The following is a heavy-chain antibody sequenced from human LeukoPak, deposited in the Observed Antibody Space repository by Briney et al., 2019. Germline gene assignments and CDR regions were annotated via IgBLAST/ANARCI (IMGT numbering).Heavy chain of an antibody. CDR1: GFTFSSYG. CDR2: ISYDGSNK. V-gene: IGHV3-30*03. CDR3: ARLKSQNYFDS. J-gene: IGHJ4*02. Sequence: GGSLRLSCAASGFTFSSYGMHWVRQAPGKGLEWVAVISYDGSNKYYADSVKGRFTISRDNSKNTLYLQLNSLRAEDTAVYYCARLKSQNYFDSWGRGTLVTVSS.